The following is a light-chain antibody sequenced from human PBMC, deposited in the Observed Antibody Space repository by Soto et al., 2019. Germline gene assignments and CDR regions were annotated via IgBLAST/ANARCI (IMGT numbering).Light chain of an antibody. CDR3: QHYNNWPPLT. CDR2: GAS. CDR1: QSVSSN. J-gene: IGKJ1*01. Sequence: EIVMTQSPATLSVSPGERATLSCRASQSVSSNLAWYQQKPCQAHRLLIYGASTRATGVPARFSGSASGTELTLTISSLQSEDFAVYYCQHYNNWPPLTFGQGTKVAIK. V-gene: IGKV3-15*01.